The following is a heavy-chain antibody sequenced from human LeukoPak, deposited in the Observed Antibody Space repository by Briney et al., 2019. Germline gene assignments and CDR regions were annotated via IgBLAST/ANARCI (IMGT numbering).Heavy chain of an antibody. Sequence: GGSLRLSCAASGFTFDDYAMHWVRQALGKGLEWVSGISWNSGSIGYADSVKGRFTISRDNAKNSLYLQMNSLRAEDTAVYYCARHLEKDFWTGIYKDYYYYYMDVWGKGTTVTVSS. CDR3: ARHLEKDFWTGIYKDYYYYYMDV. V-gene: IGHV3-9*01. CDR2: ISWNSGSI. D-gene: IGHD3/OR15-3a*01. CDR1: GFTFDDYA. J-gene: IGHJ6*03.